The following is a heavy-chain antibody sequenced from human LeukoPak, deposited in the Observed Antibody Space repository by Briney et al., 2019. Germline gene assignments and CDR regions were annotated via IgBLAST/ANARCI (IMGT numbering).Heavy chain of an antibody. V-gene: IGHV4-4*07. CDR3: ARDAPYCSSTSCQGSDP. D-gene: IGHD2-2*01. CDR2: IYTSGST. Sequence: PSETLSLTCTVSGGSISSYYWSWIRQPAGKGLERIGRIYTSGSTNYNPSLKSRVTISVDKSKNQFSLKLSSVTAADTAVYYCARDAPYCSSTSCQGSDPWGQGTLVTVSS. CDR1: GGSISSYY. J-gene: IGHJ5*02.